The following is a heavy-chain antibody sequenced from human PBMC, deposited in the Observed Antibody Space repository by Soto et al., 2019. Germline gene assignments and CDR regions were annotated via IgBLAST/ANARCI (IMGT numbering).Heavy chain of an antibody. D-gene: IGHD2-15*01. CDR3: AREGLKLRRDLDF. CDR2: ILYDGSIK. Sequence: GGSLRLSCSASGFTFGLYGLHWVRRAPGKGLEWVAIILYDGSIKFYADSVKGRFTISRDNSKNTVSLQMSSLRAEDTAVYYCAREGLKLRRDLDFWGQGTVVTVSS. CDR1: GFTFGLYG. J-gene: IGHJ4*02. V-gene: IGHV3-33*05.